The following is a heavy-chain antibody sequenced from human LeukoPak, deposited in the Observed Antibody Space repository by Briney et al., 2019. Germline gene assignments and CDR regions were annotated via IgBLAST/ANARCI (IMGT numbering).Heavy chain of an antibody. CDR2: INPNSGGT. D-gene: IGHD6-19*01. J-gene: IGHJ3*01. V-gene: IGHV1-2*02. CDR1: GYTFTSYG. Sequence: ASVKVSCKASGYTFTSYGISWVRQAPGQGLEWMGWINPNSGGTNYAQKFQGRVTMTRDTSISTAYMELSWLRSDDTAVYYCAREVAVPGVNAFDLWGQGTRVTVSS. CDR3: AREVAVPGVNAFDL.